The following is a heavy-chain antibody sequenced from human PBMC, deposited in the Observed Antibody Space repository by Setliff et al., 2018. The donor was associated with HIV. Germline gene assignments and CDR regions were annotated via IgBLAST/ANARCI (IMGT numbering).Heavy chain of an antibody. CDR3: AKRGPEQTVAGARKYYNAMDV. CDR2: ISSSGSTI. V-gene: IGHV3-11*01. D-gene: IGHD6-19*01. CDR1: GFTFSDYY. J-gene: IGHJ6*02. Sequence: GGSLRLSCAASGFTFSDYYMSWIRQAPGKGLEWVSYISSSGSTIYYADSVKGRFTISRDNAKNSLYLQMNSLRAEDTAVYYCAKRGPEQTVAGARKYYNAMDVWGQGTAVTVSS.